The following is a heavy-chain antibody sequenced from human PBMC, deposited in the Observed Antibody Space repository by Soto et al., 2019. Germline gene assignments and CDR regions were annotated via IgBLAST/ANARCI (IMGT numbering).Heavy chain of an antibody. CDR3: AYGDYFDY. CDR2: IYYSGST. J-gene: IGHJ4*02. D-gene: IGHD4-17*01. V-gene: IGHV4-31*03. CDR1: GGSISSGGYY. Sequence: SELLSLTCTVAGGSISSGGYYWSWIRQHPGKGLEWIGYIYYSGSTYYNPSLKSRVTISVDTSKNQFSLKLSSVTAADTAVYYCAYGDYFDYWGQGTLVTVSS.